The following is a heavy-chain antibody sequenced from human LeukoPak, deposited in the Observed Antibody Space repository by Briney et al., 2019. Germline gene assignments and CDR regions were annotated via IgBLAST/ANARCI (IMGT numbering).Heavy chain of an antibody. CDR1: GFTFSSYG. V-gene: IGHV3-30*18. CDR2: ISYDGSNK. CDR3: AKAMITNGSGGGNGMDV. D-gene: IGHD3-16*01. J-gene: IGHJ6*04. Sequence: GGSLRLSCAASGFTFSSYGMHWVRQAPGKGLEWVAVISYDGSNKYYADSVKGRFTISRDNSKNTLYLQMNSQRAEDTAVYYCAKAMITNGSGGGNGMDVWGKGTTVTVSS.